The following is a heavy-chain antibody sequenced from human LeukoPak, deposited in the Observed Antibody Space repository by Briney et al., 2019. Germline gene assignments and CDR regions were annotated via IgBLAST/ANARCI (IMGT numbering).Heavy chain of an antibody. D-gene: IGHD6-13*01. CDR2: IIPIFGTA. J-gene: IGHJ4*02. Sequence: ASVKVSCKASGGTFSSYAISWVRQAPGQGLEWMGGIIPIFGTANYAQKFQGRVTITADESTSTAYMELSSLRSEDTAVYYCARGPTRYSSSWYKDYWGQGTLVTVSS. CDR1: GGTFSSYA. V-gene: IGHV1-69*13. CDR3: ARGPTRYSSSWYKDY.